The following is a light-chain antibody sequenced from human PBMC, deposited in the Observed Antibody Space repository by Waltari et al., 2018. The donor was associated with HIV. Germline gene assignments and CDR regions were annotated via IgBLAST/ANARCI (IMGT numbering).Light chain of an antibody. V-gene: IGLV1-51*01. Sequence: QSVLTQPPSVSAAPGQKVTISCSGSSSNIGDNFVFWYQHFPGRAPKLLIYDNDKRPSATRDRFSDSKAGTSATLDITGLQTGDEADYYCGAWDNSLSVYVFGTGTKVTVL. CDR1: SSNIGDNF. J-gene: IGLJ1*01. CDR3: GAWDNSLSVYV. CDR2: DND.